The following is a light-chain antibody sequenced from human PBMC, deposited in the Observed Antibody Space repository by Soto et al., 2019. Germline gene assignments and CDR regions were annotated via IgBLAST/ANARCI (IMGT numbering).Light chain of an antibody. CDR1: QSVSSN. Sequence: EIVLTQSPATLSSFPGDRVTLSCRASQSVSSNLAWYQQKPGQAPRLLISAASTRAADIPDRFSGSGSGTDFTLTINRLEPEDFAVYYCQQYDYSPRTFGQGTKVDIK. V-gene: IGKV3-20*01. CDR3: QQYDYSPRT. CDR2: AAS. J-gene: IGKJ1*01.